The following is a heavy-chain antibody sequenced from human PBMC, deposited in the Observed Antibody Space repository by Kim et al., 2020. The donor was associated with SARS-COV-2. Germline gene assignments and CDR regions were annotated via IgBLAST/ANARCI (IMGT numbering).Heavy chain of an antibody. V-gene: IGHV3-13*04. CDR3: ARGPIEEGIRATKGYFDL. CDR1: GFTFSSYD. D-gene: IGHD1-20*01. Sequence: GGSLRLSCAASGFTFSSYDMHWVRQGTEKGLEWVSSIGTKADTYYPDSVKDRFTISRENAKDSFYLQMNSLRAEDTALYYCARGPIEEGIRATKGYFDLWGRGTVVTVSS. CDR2: IGTKADT. J-gene: IGHJ2*01.